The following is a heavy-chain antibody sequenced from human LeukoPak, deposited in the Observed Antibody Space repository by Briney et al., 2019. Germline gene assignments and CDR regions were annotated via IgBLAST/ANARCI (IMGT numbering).Heavy chain of an antibody. Sequence: ASVKVSCKASGGTFSSYAISWVRQAPGQGLEWMGGIIPIFGTANYAQKFRGRVTITADKSTRTAYMELSSVRSEDTAVYYCARDKTPYFFDYWGQGTLVTVSS. V-gene: IGHV1-69*06. CDR3: ARDKTPYFFDY. CDR1: GGTFSSYA. CDR2: IIPIFGTA. J-gene: IGHJ4*02.